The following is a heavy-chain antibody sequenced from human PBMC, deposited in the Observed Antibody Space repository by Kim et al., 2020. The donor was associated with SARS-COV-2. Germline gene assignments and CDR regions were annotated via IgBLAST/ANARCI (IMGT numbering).Heavy chain of an antibody. J-gene: IGHJ5*02. CDR3: ARDPRTFYDFWSGYSDNWFDP. CDR1: GFKFSNYG. Sequence: GGSLRLSCEVSGFKFSNYGMHWVRQAPGKGLEWVAGIWYDGSNKHYADSVKGRFTISRDNSNSTLFLQINSLRVDDTAMYYCARDPRTFYDFWSGYSDNWFDPWGKGTLVTVSS. D-gene: IGHD3-3*01. CDR2: IWYDGSNK. V-gene: IGHV3-33*01.